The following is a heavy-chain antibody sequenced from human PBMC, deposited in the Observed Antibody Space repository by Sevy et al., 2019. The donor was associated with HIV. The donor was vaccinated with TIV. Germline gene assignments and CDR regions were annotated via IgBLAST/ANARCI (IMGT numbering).Heavy chain of an antibody. V-gene: IGHV1-2*06. Sequence: ASVKVSCKASGYTFTGYYMHWVRQAPGQGLEWMGRINPNSGGTNYAQKFQGRVTMTRDTSISTAYMELSRLGSDDTAVYYCARDVQEVRYCTNGVCYKPWFDPWGQGTLVTVSS. CDR2: INPNSGGT. D-gene: IGHD2-8*01. CDR3: ARDVQEVRYCTNGVCYKPWFDP. J-gene: IGHJ5*02. CDR1: GYTFTGYY.